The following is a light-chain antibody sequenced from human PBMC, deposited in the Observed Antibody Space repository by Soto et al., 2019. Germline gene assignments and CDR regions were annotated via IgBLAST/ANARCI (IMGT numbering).Light chain of an antibody. CDR3: SSYTSSSTHYV. CDR1: SSDVGGYNY. V-gene: IGLV2-14*01. Sequence: QSVLTQHASVSGSPGQSITISCTGASSDVGGYNYVSWYLQHPGKAPKLMIYEVSNRPSGVSNRFSGSKSGNTASLTISGLQAEDEADYYCSSYTSSSTHYVFGTGTKVTVL. J-gene: IGLJ1*01. CDR2: EVS.